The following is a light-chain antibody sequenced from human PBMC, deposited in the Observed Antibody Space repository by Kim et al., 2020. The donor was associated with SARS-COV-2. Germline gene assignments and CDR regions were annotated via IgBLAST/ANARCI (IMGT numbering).Light chain of an antibody. CDR3: NSRGSNDNVL. CDR1: SLRSYY. V-gene: IGLV3-19*01. Sequence: ALGQTVRIPCQGDSLRSYYATWYQQKPGQAPIVVIYGKNNRPSGIPDRFSGSSSGDTASLTITGTQAGYEADYYCNSRGSNDNVLFGGGTQPTVL. CDR2: GKN. J-gene: IGLJ2*01.